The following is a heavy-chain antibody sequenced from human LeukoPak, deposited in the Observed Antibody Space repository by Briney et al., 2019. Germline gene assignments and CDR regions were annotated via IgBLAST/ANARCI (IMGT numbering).Heavy chain of an antibody. J-gene: IGHJ6*03. CDR2: INHSGST. CDR3: ARWIAARLHYYYYYMDV. Sequence: SETLSLTCAVYGGSFSGYYWSWIRQPPGKGLEWIGEINHSGSTNYNPSLKSRVTISVDTSKNQFSLKLSSVTAADTAVYYCARWIAARLHYYYYYMDVWGKGTTVTASS. V-gene: IGHV4-34*01. CDR1: GGSFSGYY. D-gene: IGHD6-6*01.